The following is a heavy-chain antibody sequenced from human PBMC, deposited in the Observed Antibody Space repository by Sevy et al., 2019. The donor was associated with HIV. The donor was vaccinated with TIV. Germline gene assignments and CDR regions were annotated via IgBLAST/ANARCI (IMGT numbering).Heavy chain of an antibody. J-gene: IGHJ5*02. V-gene: IGHV4-4*02. CDR1: GGSITSVNW. CDR3: ARGGETPRGFDP. CDR2: IYHSGST. D-gene: IGHD3-10*01. Sequence: SETLSLTCAVSGGSITSVNWWHCVRQPPGKRLEWIGEIYHSGSTNYNPSLKSRVTISVDNSKNQFSLDLYSVTAAGTAVYDCARGGETPRGFDPWGQGSLVTVSS.